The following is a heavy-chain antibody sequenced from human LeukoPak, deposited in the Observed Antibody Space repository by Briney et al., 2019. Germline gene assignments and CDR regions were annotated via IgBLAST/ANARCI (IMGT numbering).Heavy chain of an antibody. CDR1: GFTFSDYY. Sequence: GGSLRLSCAASGFTFSDYYMSWIRQASGKGLEWVSYISSSGSTIYYADSVKGRFTISRDNAKNSLYLQMNSLRAEDTAVYYCARPRFGELSFLDYWGQGTLVTVSS. CDR3: ARPRFGELSFLDY. CDR2: ISSSGSTI. J-gene: IGHJ4*02. V-gene: IGHV3-11*01. D-gene: IGHD3-10*01.